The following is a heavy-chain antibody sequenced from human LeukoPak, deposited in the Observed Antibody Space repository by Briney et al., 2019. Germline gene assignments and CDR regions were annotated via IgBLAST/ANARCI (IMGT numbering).Heavy chain of an antibody. D-gene: IGHD2-2*01. CDR2: ISASGGST. V-gene: IGHV3-23*01. CDR1: GFTFSTHA. Sequence: GGSLRLSCAASGFTFSTHAVSWVRQAPGKGLEWVSDISASGGSTYYADSVKGRFTISRDNSKNTLYLQMNSLRAEDTAVYYCAKDKVVVLWGQGTLVTVAS. J-gene: IGHJ4*02. CDR3: AKDKVVVL.